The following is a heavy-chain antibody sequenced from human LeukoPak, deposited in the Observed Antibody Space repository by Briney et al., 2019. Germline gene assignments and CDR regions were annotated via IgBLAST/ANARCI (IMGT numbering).Heavy chain of an antibody. CDR3: ARDRVEMATTGNYYYYGMDV. CDR1: GFTVSSNY. CDR2: IYSGGST. D-gene: IGHD5-24*01. J-gene: IGHJ6*02. V-gene: IGHV3-53*01. Sequence: SGGSLRLSCAASGFTVSSNYMSWVRQAPGKGLEWVSVIYSGGSTYYADSVKGRFTISRDNSKNTLYLQMNSLRAEDTAVYYCARDRVEMATTGNYYYYGMDVWGQGTTVTVSS.